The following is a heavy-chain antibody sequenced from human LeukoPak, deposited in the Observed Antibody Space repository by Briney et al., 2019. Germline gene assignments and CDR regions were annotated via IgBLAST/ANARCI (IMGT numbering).Heavy chain of an antibody. Sequence: ASVKVSCKASGYTFPANYMHWVRQAPGQGLEWMGWINPNSGGSNCAQKFQGRVTMTRETSISTAYMELSRLSSDDTAVYYCARVQVSDDNWGFFDYWGQGPLVTVSS. V-gene: IGHV1-2*02. CDR1: GYTFPANY. CDR3: ARVQVSDDNWGFFDY. D-gene: IGHD1-1*01. CDR2: INPNSGGS. J-gene: IGHJ4*02.